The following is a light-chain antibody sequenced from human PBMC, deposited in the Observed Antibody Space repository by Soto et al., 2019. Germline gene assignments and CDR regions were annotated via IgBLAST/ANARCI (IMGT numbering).Light chain of an antibody. CDR2: EVS. J-gene: IGLJ2*01. CDR1: SNNVGGYNY. Sequence: QSALTQPPSASGSPGQSVTISFTGTSNNVGGYNYVSGYQQHPGKAPKLMISEVSKRPSGVPDRCSGSKSGNTVSLTVSGLQAEDEADYYCSSFAGNNNLVFGGGTKLTVL. V-gene: IGLV2-8*01. CDR3: SSFAGNNNLV.